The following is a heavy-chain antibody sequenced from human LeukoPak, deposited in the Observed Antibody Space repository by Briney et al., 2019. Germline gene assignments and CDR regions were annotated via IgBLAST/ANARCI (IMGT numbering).Heavy chain of an antibody. J-gene: IGHJ5*02. CDR3: ALVAGPGGWFDP. Sequence: SETLSLTCTVSGGSISSSSYYWGWIRQPPGKGLEWIGSIYYSGSTYYNPSLKSRVTISVDTSKNQFSLKLSSVTAADTAVYYCALVAGPGGWFDPWGQGTLVTVS. CDR1: GGSISSSSYY. V-gene: IGHV4-39*01. CDR2: IYYSGST. D-gene: IGHD6-19*01.